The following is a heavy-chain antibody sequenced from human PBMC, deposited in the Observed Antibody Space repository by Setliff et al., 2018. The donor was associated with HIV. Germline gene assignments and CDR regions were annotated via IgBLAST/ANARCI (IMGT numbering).Heavy chain of an antibody. V-gene: IGHV4-34*01. J-gene: IGHJ5*01. CDR2: INHSGST. CDR3: AKRAVQDGTVTSSNWFES. Sequence: PSETLSLTCAVYGGSFNGYYWSWIRQPPGKGLEWIGEINHSGSTNYNPSLKSRVTMSTDTPNNRFALKLTSVTAADTAVYYCAKRAVQDGTVTSSNWFESWGQGTLVTVSS. CDR1: GGSFNGYY. D-gene: IGHD1-7*01.